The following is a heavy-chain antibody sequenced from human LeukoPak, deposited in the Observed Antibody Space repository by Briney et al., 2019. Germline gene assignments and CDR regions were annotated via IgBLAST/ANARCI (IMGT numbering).Heavy chain of an antibody. D-gene: IGHD4-11*01. CDR1: GGSISGYY. CDR3: ARLRGNYFPDY. V-gene: IGHV4-59*01. J-gene: IGHJ4*02. Sequence: PSETLSLTCAVSGGSISGYYWGWIRQPPGKGLEWIGYIYYSGSTNYNPSLKGRVAISVDTSKNQFSLNLSSVTAADTAVYYCARLRGNYFPDYWGQGTLVTVSS. CDR2: IYYSGST.